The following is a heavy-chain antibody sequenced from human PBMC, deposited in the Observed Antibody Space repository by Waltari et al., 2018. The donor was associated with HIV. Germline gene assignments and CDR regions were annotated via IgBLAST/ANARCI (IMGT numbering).Heavy chain of an antibody. D-gene: IGHD3-22*01. J-gene: IGHJ4*02. CDR3: ARHHSSGYLGFDY. V-gene: IGHV4-39*01. CDR2: IYYSGST. CDR1: GGSITSGSYY. Sequence: VSGGSITSGSYYWGWIRQPPGKGLEWIGSIYYSGSTYYNPSLKSRVTISVDTSKNQFSLKLSSVTAADTAVYCCARHHSSGYLGFDYWGQGTLVTVSS.